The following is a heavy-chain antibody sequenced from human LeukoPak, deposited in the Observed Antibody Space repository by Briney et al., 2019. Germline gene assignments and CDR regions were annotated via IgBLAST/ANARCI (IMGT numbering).Heavy chain of an antibody. CDR2: ISHIGST. D-gene: IGHD2-21*02. CDR1: GGSITNYY. Sequence: SGTLSLTCSVSGGSITNYYWNWMRQPPGKGLEWIGYISHIGSTNYNPSLKSRLTISVDRSKNQFYLKLTSVTAADTAIYYCARDRLSANAFDMWGQGTVVTVSS. CDR3: ARDRLSANAFDM. V-gene: IGHV4-59*01. J-gene: IGHJ3*02.